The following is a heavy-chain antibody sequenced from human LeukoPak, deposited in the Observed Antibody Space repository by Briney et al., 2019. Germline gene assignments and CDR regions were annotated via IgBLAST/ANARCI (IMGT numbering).Heavy chain of an antibody. CDR2: ISYDGSNK. Sequence: GRSLRLSCAASGFTFSSYAMHWVRQAPGKGLEWVAVISYDGSNKYYADSVKGRFTISRDNSKNTLYLQMNSLKTEDTAVYYCTTNAALVLRYFDWPRGVDAFDIWGQGTMVTVSS. D-gene: IGHD3-9*01. V-gene: IGHV3-30-3*01. CDR3: TTNAALVLRYFDWPRGVDAFDI. J-gene: IGHJ3*02. CDR1: GFTFSSYA.